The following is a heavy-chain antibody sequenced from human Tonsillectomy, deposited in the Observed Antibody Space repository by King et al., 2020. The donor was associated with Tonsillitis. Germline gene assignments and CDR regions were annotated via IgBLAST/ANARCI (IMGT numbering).Heavy chain of an antibody. D-gene: IGHD3-22*01. CDR3: AGLYYYDSRGEYRYYFDY. V-gene: IGHV4-39*01. CDR2: IYYRGST. J-gene: IGHJ4*02. CDR1: GGSISSSSYY. Sequence: LQLQESGPGLVKPSETLSLTCTVSGGSISSSSYYWGWIRQPPGKGLGWIGNIYYRGSTYYNPSLKSRATISVDTSMNQFSLRLSSVTAADTAVYYCAGLYYYDSRGEYRYYFDYWGQGTLVTVSS.